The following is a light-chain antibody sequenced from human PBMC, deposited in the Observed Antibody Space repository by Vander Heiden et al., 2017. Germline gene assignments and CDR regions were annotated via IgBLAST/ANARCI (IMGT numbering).Light chain of an antibody. V-gene: IGLV2-14*01. Sequence: SALTQSASASGSPGQSITISCTGTSSDVGAYNYVSCYQQAPTNPPVLMIFEVSSRPAGGTYRFSGSKSGTTSSPTISGLQAEDEADYYCSSYRSDNTCVFGSGTRLTVL. CDR3: SSYRSDNTCV. CDR2: EVS. CDR1: SSDVGAYNY. J-gene: IGLJ1*01.